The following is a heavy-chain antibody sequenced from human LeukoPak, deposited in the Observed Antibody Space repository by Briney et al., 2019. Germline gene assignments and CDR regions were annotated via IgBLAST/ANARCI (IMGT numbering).Heavy chain of an antibody. D-gene: IGHD6-19*01. CDR2: ISAYNGNT. CDR1: GYTFTSYG. V-gene: IGHV1-18*01. J-gene: IGHJ4*02. Sequence: ASVKVSCKASGYTFTSYGTSWVRQAPGQGLEWMGWISAYNGNTNYAQKLQGRVTMTTDTSTSTAYMELRSLRSDDTAVYYCAREVSSSSGWYYFDYWGQGTLVTVSS. CDR3: AREVSSSSGWYYFDY.